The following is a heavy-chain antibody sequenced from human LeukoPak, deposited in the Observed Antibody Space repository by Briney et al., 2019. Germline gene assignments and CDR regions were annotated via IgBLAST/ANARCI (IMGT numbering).Heavy chain of an antibody. CDR3: ATSLWSGRRTQDWYFDL. Sequence: PGGSLRLSCAASGFTFSWYWMDWVRQAPGKGLVWVSRINSDGSSRSYADFVKGRFTISRDNAKKTLYLQMNSLRAEDTAVYYCATSLWSGRRTQDWYFDLGGRGTLVTISS. CDR1: GFTFSWYW. CDR2: INSDGSSR. D-gene: IGHD3-10*01. V-gene: IGHV3-74*01. J-gene: IGHJ2*01.